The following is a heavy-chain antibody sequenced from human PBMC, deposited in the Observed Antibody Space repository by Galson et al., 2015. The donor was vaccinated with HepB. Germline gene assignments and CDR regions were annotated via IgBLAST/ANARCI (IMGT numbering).Heavy chain of an antibody. J-gene: IGHJ5*02. Sequence: SPRLSCAASGFIFRSYAMHWVCQAPGKGLEWVAVISYDGGDKYYADSVKGRITISRDNSKNTLFLQMTSLRAEDTAVYYCARATLGWFDPWGQGTLVTVSS. CDR1: GFIFRSYA. V-gene: IGHV3-30*04. CDR3: ARATLGWFDP. CDR2: ISYDGGDK. D-gene: IGHD2/OR15-2a*01.